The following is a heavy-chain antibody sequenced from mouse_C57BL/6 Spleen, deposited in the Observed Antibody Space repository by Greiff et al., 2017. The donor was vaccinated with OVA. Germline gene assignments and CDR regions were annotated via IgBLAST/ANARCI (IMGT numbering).Heavy chain of an antibody. Sequence: VQLQQSGAELVKPGASVKISCKASGYTFTDYYINWVKQRPGQGLEWIGKIGPGSGSTYYNEKFKGKATLTADKSSSTAYMQLSSLTSEDSAIYFCAIYYGSSYYYAMDYWGQGTSVTVSS. D-gene: IGHD1-1*01. CDR2: IGPGSGST. CDR1: GYTFTDYY. J-gene: IGHJ4*01. CDR3: AIYYGSSYYYAMDY. V-gene: IGHV1-77*01.